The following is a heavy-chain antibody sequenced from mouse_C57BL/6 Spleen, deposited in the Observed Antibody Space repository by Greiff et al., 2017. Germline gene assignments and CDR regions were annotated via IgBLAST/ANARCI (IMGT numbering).Heavy chain of an antibody. CDR2: ISSGSSTI. CDR1: GFTFSDYG. CDR3: ARGSSSYYYAMDY. J-gene: IGHJ4*01. V-gene: IGHV5-17*01. D-gene: IGHD1-1*01. Sequence: EVQLKESGGGLVKPGGSLKLSCAASGFTFSDYGMHWVRQAPEKGLEWVAYISSGSSTIYYADTVKGRFTIARDHAKNTLFLQMTSLRSEDTAMYYCARGSSSYYYAMDYWGQGTSVTVSS.